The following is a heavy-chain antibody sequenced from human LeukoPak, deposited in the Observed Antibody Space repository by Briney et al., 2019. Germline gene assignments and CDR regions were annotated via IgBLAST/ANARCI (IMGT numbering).Heavy chain of an antibody. Sequence: PGGSLRLSCAASGFTVSSNYMSWVRQAPGKGLEWVSVIYSGGSTYYADSVKGRFTISRDNSKNTLYLQMNSLRAEDTAVYYCARVGATMVRGHFDYWGQGTLVTVSS. D-gene: IGHD3-10*01. CDR1: GFTVSSNY. CDR2: IYSGGST. V-gene: IGHV3-66*01. J-gene: IGHJ4*02. CDR3: ARVGATMVRGHFDY.